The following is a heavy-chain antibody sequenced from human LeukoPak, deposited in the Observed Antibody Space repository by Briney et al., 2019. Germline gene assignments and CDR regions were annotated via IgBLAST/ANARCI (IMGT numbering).Heavy chain of an antibody. V-gene: IGHV4-30-2*01. CDR3: AGAPSYYGSGSYYAFDI. J-gene: IGHJ3*02. CDR2: IHHSGST. Sequence: SQTLSLTCAVSGGSISSGGYSWSWIRQPPGKGLEWIGYIHHSGSTYYNPSLKSRVTISVDRSKNQFSLKLSSVTAADTAVYYCAGAPSYYGSGSYYAFDIWGQGTMVTVSS. CDR1: GGSISSGGYS. D-gene: IGHD3-10*01.